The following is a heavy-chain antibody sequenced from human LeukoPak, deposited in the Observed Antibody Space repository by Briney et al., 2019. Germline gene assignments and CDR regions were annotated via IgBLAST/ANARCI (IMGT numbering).Heavy chain of an antibody. CDR1: GFTFSSYE. CDR2: ISGSGSAM. V-gene: IGHV3-48*03. D-gene: IGHD6-19*01. J-gene: IGHJ4*02. Sequence: GGSLRLSCAASGFTFSSYEMSWVRQAPGKGLEWVSYISGSGSAMYYADSAKGRFTLSRDNAKNSLYLQMNSLRADDTAVYYCARVGSSGSFDYWGQGTLVTVSS. CDR3: ARVGSSGSFDY.